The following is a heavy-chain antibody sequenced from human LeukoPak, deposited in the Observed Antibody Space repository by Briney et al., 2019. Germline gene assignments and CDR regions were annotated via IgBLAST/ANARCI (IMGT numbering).Heavy chain of an antibody. CDR3: ARDWGSSGWYNWFDP. CDR2: ISHDGGAR. J-gene: IGHJ5*02. D-gene: IGHD6-19*01. V-gene: IGHV3-30*03. Sequence: PGGSLRLSCTASGLIFRNYAMTWVRQAPDKGLEWVAMISHDGGARYYGDSVKGRLTISRDNSENTLYLQMNSLRVEDTAVYYCARDWGSSGWYNWFDPWGQGTLVTVSS. CDR1: GLIFRNYA.